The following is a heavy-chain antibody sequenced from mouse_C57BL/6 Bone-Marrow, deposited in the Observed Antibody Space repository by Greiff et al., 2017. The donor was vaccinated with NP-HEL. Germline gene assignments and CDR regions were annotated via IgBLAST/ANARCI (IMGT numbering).Heavy chain of an antibody. CDR1: GYTFTSYW. CDR3: ARKDYYGSSLFYY. D-gene: IGHD1-1*01. J-gene: IGHJ2*01. Sequence: ESGAELAKPGASVKLSCKASGYTFTSYWMHSVKQRPGQGLEWSGYINPSSGYTKYNQRFKDKATLTADKASSTAYMQLSSLTYEDSAVYYCARKDYYGSSLFYYWGQGTTLTVSS. CDR2: INPSSGYT. V-gene: IGHV1-7*01.